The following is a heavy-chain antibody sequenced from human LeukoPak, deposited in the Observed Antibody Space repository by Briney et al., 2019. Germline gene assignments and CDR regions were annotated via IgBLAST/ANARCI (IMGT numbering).Heavy chain of an antibody. D-gene: IGHD5-18*01. Sequence: PGGSLRLSCAASGLTFSSHWMHWVRQAPGKGLEWVAVIWYDGSNKYYADSVKGRFTITRDNSKNTLYLQMNSLRAEDTAVYYCARGYSYGYGLDYWGQGTLVTVSS. V-gene: IGHV3-33*08. J-gene: IGHJ4*02. CDR1: GLTFSSHW. CDR2: IWYDGSNK. CDR3: ARGYSYGYGLDY.